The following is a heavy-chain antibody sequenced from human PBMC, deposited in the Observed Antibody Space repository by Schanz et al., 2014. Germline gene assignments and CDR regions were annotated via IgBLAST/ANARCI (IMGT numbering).Heavy chain of an antibody. V-gene: IGHV3-23*04. CDR3: ARENLNWEAFDI. J-gene: IGHJ3*02. D-gene: IGHD7-27*01. CDR2: ISGSGGRT. Sequence: EVQLVESGGGLVQPGGSLRLSCAASGFTFSSYAMSWVRQAPGKGLEWVSTISGSGGRTHYADSVKGRFTISRDNAKNTLYLEMTSLRGEDTAVYYCARENLNWEAFDIWGQGTTVTVSS. CDR1: GFTFSSYA.